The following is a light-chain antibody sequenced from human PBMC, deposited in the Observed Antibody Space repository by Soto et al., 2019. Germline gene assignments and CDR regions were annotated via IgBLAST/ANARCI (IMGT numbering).Light chain of an antibody. J-gene: IGKJ2*01. CDR1: QSVSSNY. CDR2: DVS. V-gene: IGKV3-20*01. Sequence: EIVLTQSPGTLSLSPGERATLSCRASQSVSSNYLAWYQQRPGQAPRLLIYDVSTRADGTPDRFSGSGSGTDFTLSSSSLEPEDFAVYYCQQFGGSPMYTFGQGTKVEIK. CDR3: QQFGGSPMYT.